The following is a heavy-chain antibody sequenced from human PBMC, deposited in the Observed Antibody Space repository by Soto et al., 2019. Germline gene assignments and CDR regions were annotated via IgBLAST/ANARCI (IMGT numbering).Heavy chain of an antibody. Sequence: SETLSLTCAVYGGSFSGYYWSWIRQPPGKGLEWIGEINHSGSTNYNPSLKSRVTISVDKSKNQFSLKLSSVTAADTAVYYCARQVTGDEYYYYGMDVWGQGTTVTVSS. CDR2: INHSGST. V-gene: IGHV4-34*01. CDR3: ARQVTGDEYYYYGMDV. D-gene: IGHD7-27*01. CDR1: GGSFSGYY. J-gene: IGHJ6*02.